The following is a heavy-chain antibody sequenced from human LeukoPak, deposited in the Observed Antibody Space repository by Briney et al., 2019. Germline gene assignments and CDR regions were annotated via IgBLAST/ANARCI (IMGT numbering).Heavy chain of an antibody. CDR2: IFTSGST. Sequence: PSETLSLTCTVSGGSMSSGSYYWSWIRQPAGKGLEWIGRIFTSGSTNYNPSLKSRVTMSVDTSKNQFSLKLSSVTAADTAVYYCARVGIASFDYWGQGTLVTVSS. V-gene: IGHV4-61*02. CDR3: ARVGIASFDY. D-gene: IGHD3-3*02. J-gene: IGHJ4*02. CDR1: GGSMSSGSYY.